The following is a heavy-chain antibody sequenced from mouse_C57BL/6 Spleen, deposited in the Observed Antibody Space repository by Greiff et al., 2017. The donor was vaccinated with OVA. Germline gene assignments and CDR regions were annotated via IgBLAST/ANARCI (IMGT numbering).Heavy chain of an antibody. CDR1: GYTFTSYW. Sequence: QVQLQQSGTELVKPGASVKLSCKASGYTFTSYWMHWVKQRPGQGLEWIGNINPSNGGTNYNEKFKSKATLTVDKSSSTAYMQLSSLTSEDSAVYYCARYPITTVVDYAMDYWGQGTSVTVSS. CDR2: INPSNGGT. J-gene: IGHJ4*01. D-gene: IGHD1-1*01. V-gene: IGHV1-53*01. CDR3: ARYPITTVVDYAMDY.